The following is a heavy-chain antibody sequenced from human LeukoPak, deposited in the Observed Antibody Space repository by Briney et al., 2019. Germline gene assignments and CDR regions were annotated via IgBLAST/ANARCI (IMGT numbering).Heavy chain of an antibody. D-gene: IGHD2-21*01. J-gene: IGHJ4*02. Sequence: SETLFLTCTVSGDSISNSSYYWGWIRQPPGKGLEWIGNIYYSGSTNYNLSLKSRVTISVDTSKNQFSLKLSSVTAADTAVYYCESGVRVMSREETYWGQGTLVTVSS. CDR2: IYYSGST. CDR3: ESGVRVMSREETY. V-gene: IGHV4-39*07. CDR1: GDSISNSSYY.